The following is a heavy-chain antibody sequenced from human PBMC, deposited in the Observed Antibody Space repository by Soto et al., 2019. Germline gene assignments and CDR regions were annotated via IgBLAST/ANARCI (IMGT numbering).Heavy chain of an antibody. CDR2: IYYSGST. Sequence: PSETLSLTCTVSGGSISSGDYYWSWIRQPPGKGLEWIGYIYYSGSTYYNPSLKSRVTISVDTSKNQFSLKLSSVTAADTAVYYCDRDLAYDSSGYYYENWFDPWRQGTLVTVSS. J-gene: IGHJ5*02. CDR1: GGSISSGDYY. D-gene: IGHD3-22*01. CDR3: DRDLAYDSSGYYYENWFDP. V-gene: IGHV4-30-4*01.